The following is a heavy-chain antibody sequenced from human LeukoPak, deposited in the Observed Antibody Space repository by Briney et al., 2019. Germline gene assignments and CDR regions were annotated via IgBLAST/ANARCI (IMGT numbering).Heavy chain of an antibody. CDR1: GGTFSSYA. J-gene: IGHJ6*04. CDR2: IIPIPGIA. D-gene: IGHD2-2*01. V-gene: IGHV1-69*04. CDR3: ARPVGYCSSTSCPMDV. Sequence: ASVKVSCKASGGTFSSYAISWVRQAPGQGLEWMGRIIPIPGIANYAQKFQGRVTITTDESTSTAYMELSSLRSEDTAVYYCARPVGYCSSTSCPMDVWGKGTTVTVSS.